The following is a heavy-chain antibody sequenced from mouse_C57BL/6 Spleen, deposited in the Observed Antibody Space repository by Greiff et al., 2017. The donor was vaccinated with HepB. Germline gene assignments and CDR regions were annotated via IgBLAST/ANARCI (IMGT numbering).Heavy chain of an antibody. CDR2: INPNNGGT. CDR1: GYTFTDYN. CDR3: ARPGYDWYFDV. V-gene: IGHV1-22*01. D-gene: IGHD2-2*01. J-gene: IGHJ1*03. Sequence: EVKLVESGPELVKPGASVKMSCKASGYTFTDYNMHWVKQSHGKSLEWIGYINPNNGGTSYNQKFKGKATLTVNKSSSTAYMELRSLTSEDSAVYYCARPGYDWYFDVWGTGTTVTVSS.